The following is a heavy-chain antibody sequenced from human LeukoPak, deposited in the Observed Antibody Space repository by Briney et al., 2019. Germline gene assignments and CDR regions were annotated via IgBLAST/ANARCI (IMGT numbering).Heavy chain of an antibody. D-gene: IGHD2-21*02. CDR2: IKQDGSEK. Sequence: GGSLRLSCAASGFTFSSYWMSWVRQAPGKGLEWVANIKQDGSEKYYVDSVKGRFTISRDSAKNSLYLQMNSLRAEDTAVYYCARFRTWGDKAFDYWGQGTLVTVSS. CDR3: ARFRTWGDKAFDY. J-gene: IGHJ4*02. V-gene: IGHV3-7*01. CDR1: GFTFSSYW.